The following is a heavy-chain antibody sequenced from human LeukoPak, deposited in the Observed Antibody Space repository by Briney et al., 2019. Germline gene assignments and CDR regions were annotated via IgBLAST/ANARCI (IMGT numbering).Heavy chain of an antibody. V-gene: IGHV3-7*01. D-gene: IGHD2-2*01. CDR1: GFTFSSYW. CDR3: SCSNTNY. CDR2: INQDGIGK. Sequence: PGGSLRLSCAASGFTFSSYWMTWVRQAPGKGLEWVANINQDGIGKYYVDSVKGRFTLSRDNAKNSLYLQMNSLRAEDTAVYYCSCSNTNYWGQGTLVIVSS. J-gene: IGHJ4*02.